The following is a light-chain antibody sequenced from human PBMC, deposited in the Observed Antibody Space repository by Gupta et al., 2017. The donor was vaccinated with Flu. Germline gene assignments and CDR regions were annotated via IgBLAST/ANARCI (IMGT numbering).Light chain of an antibody. Sequence: VNINSTGSSTNIGAGNDVHWSPQSPGPAPNLLRYVQSNRHSGAPARFSGAKSATTAAVASTGVQAEDGADYYWQSYDSNMSGRVFGGGTKLTVL. CDR3: QSYDSNMSGRV. CDR2: VQS. J-gene: IGLJ3*02. CDR1: STNIGAGND. V-gene: IGLV1-40*01.